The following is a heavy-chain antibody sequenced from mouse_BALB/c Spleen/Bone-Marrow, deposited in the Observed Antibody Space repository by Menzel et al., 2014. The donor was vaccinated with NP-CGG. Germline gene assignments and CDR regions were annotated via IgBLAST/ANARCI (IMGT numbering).Heavy chain of an antibody. CDR2: IYPGAVYT. CDR3: AIHGEAMDY. Sequence: QVQLQQPGAELVRPGTSVKMSCKAAGYTFTNYWIGWVKQRPGRGLEWIGDIYPGAVYTNYNEKFKGKATLTADTSSSTAYMQLSSLTSEDSAIYYCAIHGEAMDYWGQGTSVTVSS. CDR1: GYTFTNYW. J-gene: IGHJ4*01. V-gene: IGHV1-63*02.